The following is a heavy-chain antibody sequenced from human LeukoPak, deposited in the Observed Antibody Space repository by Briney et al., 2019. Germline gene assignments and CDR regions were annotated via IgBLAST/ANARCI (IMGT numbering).Heavy chain of an antibody. D-gene: IGHD2-15*01. V-gene: IGHV4-59*01. CDR1: GGSISSYY. CDR3: ARVVAYYYYAMDV. Sequence: SETLSLTCTPSGGSISSYYWTWIRQPPGKGLEWIGYIYYTGSTDYNSSLKSRVTISLDTSKNQFSLRVNSVTAADTAVYYCARVVAYYYYAMDVWGQGTTVTVSS. CDR2: IYYTGST. J-gene: IGHJ6*02.